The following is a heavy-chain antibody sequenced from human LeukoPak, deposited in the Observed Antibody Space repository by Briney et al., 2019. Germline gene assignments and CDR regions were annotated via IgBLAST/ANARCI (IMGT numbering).Heavy chain of an antibody. CDR3: ARDLTVPTSMDV. D-gene: IGHD2-2*01. Sequence: PGGSLRLSCAASGFTFSSYNINWVRQAPGKGLEWVSYISSSSSIIYYADSVTGRFNISRDNAKNSLYLQMNSLRAEDTAVYYCARDLTVPTSMDVWGKGTTVTVSS. CDR2: ISSSSSII. CDR1: GFTFSSYN. V-gene: IGHV3-48*01. J-gene: IGHJ6*04.